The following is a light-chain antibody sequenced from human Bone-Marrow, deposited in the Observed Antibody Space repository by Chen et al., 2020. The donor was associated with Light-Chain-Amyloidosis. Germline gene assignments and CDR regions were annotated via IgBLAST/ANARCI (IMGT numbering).Light chain of an antibody. Sequence: QSVLTQPPSVSGAPGQRVTISCTGSSSNIGAGFDVHWYQRLPGTAPKLLIYANNNRPSGVPDRFSGSKSGTSAALAINGLQAEDEADYYCQSYDNSLSGSRVFGGGTKLTVL. CDR3: QSYDNSLSGSRV. V-gene: IGLV1-40*01. CDR2: ANN. CDR1: SSNIGAGFD. J-gene: IGLJ2*01.